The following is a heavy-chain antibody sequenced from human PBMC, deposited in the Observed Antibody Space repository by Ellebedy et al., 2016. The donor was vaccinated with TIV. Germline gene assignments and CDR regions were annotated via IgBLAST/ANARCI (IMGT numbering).Heavy chain of an antibody. Sequence: GGSLRLSXAASGFTFADYAMHWVRQAPGKGLEWASGISWRGHYIGYADSVRGRFTISRGNAKNSLYLQMNSLRIEDTAVYYCTKDLLRGIWGGSGRDYWGQGTLVTVSS. CDR1: GFTFADYA. J-gene: IGHJ4*02. V-gene: IGHV3-9*01. D-gene: IGHD7-27*01. CDR3: TKDLLRGIWGGSGRDY. CDR2: ISWRGHYI.